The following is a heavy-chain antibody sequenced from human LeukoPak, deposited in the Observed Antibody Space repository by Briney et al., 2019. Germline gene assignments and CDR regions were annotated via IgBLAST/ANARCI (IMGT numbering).Heavy chain of an antibody. CDR3: ARDVRYCGGGSCHNYYYYGMDV. CDR2: IWYDGSNK. J-gene: IGHJ6*02. V-gene: IGHV3-33*01. Sequence: GGSLRLSCAASGFTFSSYGMHWVRQAPGKGLEWVAVIWYDGSNKYYADSVKGRFTISRDNSKNTLYLQMNSLRAEDTAVYYCARDVRYCGGGSCHNYYYYGMDVWGQGTTVTVSS. D-gene: IGHD2-15*01. CDR1: GFTFSSYG.